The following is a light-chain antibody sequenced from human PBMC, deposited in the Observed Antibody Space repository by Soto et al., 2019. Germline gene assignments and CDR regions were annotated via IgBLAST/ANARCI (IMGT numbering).Light chain of an antibody. Sequence: AIRMTQSPSSLSASTGDRVTITCRASQGISSYLAWYQQKPGKAPKLLIYAASTLQSGGPSRFSGSGSGTDFTLTICCLQSEDCATYYCQQYYSYPCTFVQRTKLEIK. CDR3: QQYYSYPCT. J-gene: IGKJ2*02. CDR2: AAS. CDR1: QGISSY. V-gene: IGKV1-8*01.